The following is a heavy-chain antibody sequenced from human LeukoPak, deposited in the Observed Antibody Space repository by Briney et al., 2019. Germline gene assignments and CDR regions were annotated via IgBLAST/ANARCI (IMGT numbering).Heavy chain of an antibody. J-gene: IGHJ3*02. Sequence: GGSLRLSCAASGFTFSSYSMNWVRQAPGRGLEWVSSISSSSSYIYYADSVKGRFTISRDNAKNSLYLQMNSLRAEDTAVYYCAVDTSLQRGYDYVWGSYREDAFDIWGQGTMVTVSS. V-gene: IGHV3-21*01. CDR3: AVDTSLQRGYDYVWGSYREDAFDI. CDR1: GFTFSSYS. D-gene: IGHD3-16*02. CDR2: ISSSSSYI.